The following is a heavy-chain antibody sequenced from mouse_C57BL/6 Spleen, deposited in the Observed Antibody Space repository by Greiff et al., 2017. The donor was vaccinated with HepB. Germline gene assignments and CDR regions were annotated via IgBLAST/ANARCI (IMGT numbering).Heavy chain of an antibody. CDR1: GFNIKDDY. Sequence: EVQLQQSGAELVRPGASVKLSCTASGFNIKDDYMHWVKQRPEQGLEWIGWIDPENGDTEYASKFQGKATITADTSSNTAYLQLSSLTSEDTAVYYCTTDYGNYDFDYWGQGTTLTVSS. CDR3: TTDYGNYDFDY. V-gene: IGHV14-4*01. CDR2: IDPENGDT. J-gene: IGHJ2*01. D-gene: IGHD2-1*01.